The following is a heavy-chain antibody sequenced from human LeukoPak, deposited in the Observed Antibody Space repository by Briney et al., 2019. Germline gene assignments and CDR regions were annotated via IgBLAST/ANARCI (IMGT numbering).Heavy chain of an antibody. CDR3: ARDGIVGASDY. D-gene: IGHD1-26*01. V-gene: IGHV4-38-2*02. J-gene: IGHJ4*02. Sequence: SETLSLTCAVSGYSISSGYYWGWIRQPPGKGLEWIGSIYHSGSTYYNPSLKSRVTISVDTSKNQFSLKLSSVTAADTAVYYCARDGIVGASDYWGQGTLVTASS. CDR1: GYSISSGYY. CDR2: IYHSGST.